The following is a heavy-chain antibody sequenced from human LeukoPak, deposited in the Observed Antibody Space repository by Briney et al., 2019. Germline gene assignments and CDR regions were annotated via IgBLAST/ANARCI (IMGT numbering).Heavy chain of an antibody. J-gene: IGHJ4*02. CDR3: ARDSINYYDSSGYNPSFDY. D-gene: IGHD3-22*01. Sequence: PSETLSLTCTVSGGSISSGDYYWSWIRQPPGKGLGWIGYIYYSGSTYYNPSLKSRVTISVDTSKNQFSPKLSSVTAADTAVYYCARDSINYYDSSGYNPSFDYWGQGTLVTVSS. CDR2: IYYSGST. CDR1: GGSISSGDYY. V-gene: IGHV4-30-4*01.